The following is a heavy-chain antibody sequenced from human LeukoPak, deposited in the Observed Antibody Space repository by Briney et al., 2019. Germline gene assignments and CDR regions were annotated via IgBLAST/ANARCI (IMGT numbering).Heavy chain of an antibody. V-gene: IGHV1-46*01. CDR2: INPSGGST. Sequence: ASVKVSCKASGYTFTSYYMHWVRQAPGQGLEWMGIINPSGGSTSYAQKFQGRVTMTTDTSTSTAYMELRSLRSDDTAVYYCARVDSSSFEGGNWFDPWGQGTLVTVSS. D-gene: IGHD6-13*01. J-gene: IGHJ5*02. CDR1: GYTFTSYY. CDR3: ARVDSSSFEGGNWFDP.